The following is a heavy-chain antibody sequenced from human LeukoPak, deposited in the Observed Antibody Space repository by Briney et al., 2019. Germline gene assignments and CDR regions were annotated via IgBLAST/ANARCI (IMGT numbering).Heavy chain of an antibody. CDR1: GYTFTSYG. Sequence: ASVKVSCKASGYTFTSYGISWVRQAPGQGLEWMGWISAYNGNTNYAQKLQGRVTMTTDTSTSTAYMELRSLRSDDTAVYYCARVNPSGSYYFAFDIWGQGTMVTVSS. V-gene: IGHV1-18*01. D-gene: IGHD1-26*01. CDR3: ARVNPSGSYYFAFDI. J-gene: IGHJ3*02. CDR2: ISAYNGNT.